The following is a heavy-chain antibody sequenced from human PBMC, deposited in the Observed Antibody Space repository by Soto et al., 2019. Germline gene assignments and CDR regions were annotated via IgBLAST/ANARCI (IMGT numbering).Heavy chain of an antibody. Sequence: PSETLSLTCTVSGGSISSYYWSWIRQPPGKGLEWIGYIYYSGSTNYNPSLKSRVTISVDTSKNQFSLKLSSVTAADTAVYYCAREDYSNYEGNWFDPWGQGTLVTVSS. V-gene: IGHV4-59*01. CDR1: GGSISSYY. CDR2: IYYSGST. J-gene: IGHJ5*02. CDR3: AREDYSNYEGNWFDP. D-gene: IGHD4-4*01.